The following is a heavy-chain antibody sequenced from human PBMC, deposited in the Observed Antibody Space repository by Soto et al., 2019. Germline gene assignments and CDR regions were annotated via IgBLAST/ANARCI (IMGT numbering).Heavy chain of an antibody. CDR2: ILHDGSAE. CDR3: ARSRDGYSFYFYYGMDG. D-gene: IGHD4-4*01. Sequence: GGSLRLSCAASGFTFTSYGMHWVRQAPGKGLEWMALILHDGSAEYYADSVKGRFTISRDNSKNTLYLQMNSLRAEDTAVYYCARSRDGYSFYFYYGMDGWGQGTTVTV. CDR1: GFTFTSYG. J-gene: IGHJ6*02. V-gene: IGHV3-30*03.